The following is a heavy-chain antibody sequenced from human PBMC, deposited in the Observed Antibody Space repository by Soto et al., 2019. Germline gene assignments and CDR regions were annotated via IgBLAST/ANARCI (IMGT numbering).Heavy chain of an antibody. CDR2: INHSGST. CDR1: GGSFSCYY. Sequence: SETLSLTCAVYGGSFSCYYWSWIRQPPGKGLEWIGEINHSGSTNYNPSLKSRVTISVDTSKNQFSLKLSSVTAADTAVYYCARCGIDFWGQGTLVTVSS. J-gene: IGHJ1*01. D-gene: IGHD1-26*01. CDR3: ARCGIDF. V-gene: IGHV4-34*01.